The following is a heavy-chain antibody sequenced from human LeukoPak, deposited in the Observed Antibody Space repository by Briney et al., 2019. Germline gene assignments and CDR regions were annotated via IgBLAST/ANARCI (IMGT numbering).Heavy chain of an antibody. CDR2: ISWNSGNI. CDR3: VKDISGFYFGADY. J-gene: IGHJ4*02. Sequence: GRSLRLSCAASGLTFDDYAMHWVRQPPGKGLEWVSGISWNSGNIGYADSVKGRFTISRDNAKRSLYLQMDSLRVEDTALYYCVKDISGFYFGADYWGQGTLVTVSS. CDR1: GLTFDDYA. D-gene: IGHD3-22*01. V-gene: IGHV3-9*01.